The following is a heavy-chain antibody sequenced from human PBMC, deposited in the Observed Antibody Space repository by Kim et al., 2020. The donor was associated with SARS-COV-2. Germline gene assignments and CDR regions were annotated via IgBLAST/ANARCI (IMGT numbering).Heavy chain of an antibody. CDR1: GGSISSGDYY. D-gene: IGHD2-2*01. V-gene: IGHV4-31*03. J-gene: IGHJ5*02. Sequence: SETLSLTCTVSGGSISSGDYYWSWIRQHPGKGLEWIGYIYYSGITYYNPSLKSRLTISLDTSKNQFSLNLNSVTAADTAMYYCARRGGCSSASCHTLWFEPWGQGTLVTVSS. CDR3: ARRGGCSSASCHTLWFEP. CDR2: IYYSGIT.